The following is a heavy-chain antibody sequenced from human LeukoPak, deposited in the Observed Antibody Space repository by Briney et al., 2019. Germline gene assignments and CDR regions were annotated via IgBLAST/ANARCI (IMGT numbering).Heavy chain of an antibody. J-gene: IGHJ4*02. Sequence: GGSLRLSCVASGFTFSDYAMNWVRQAPGKGLEWVSTFKTKYNQVYYAESVRGRFTISTDNSNNTVYLQVNSLRAEDTAVYYCATQQGGNPAYWGQGTLVTVSS. V-gene: IGHV3-23*05. CDR2: FKTKYNQV. CDR1: GFTFSDYA. D-gene: IGHD1-14*01. CDR3: ATQQGGNPAY.